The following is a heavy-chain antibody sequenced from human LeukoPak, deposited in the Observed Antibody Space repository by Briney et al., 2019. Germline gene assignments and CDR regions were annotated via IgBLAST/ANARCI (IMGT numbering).Heavy chain of an antibody. Sequence: GESLKISCQGSGYRFTTYWIGWVPHLPAKGLEWMGIIYPGDSDTRYSPSYQGQLTISPDKPLRPAYPQLRRLRAAGTRKYYRARLDGGLDYWGQGTPVTVSS. CDR1: GYRFTTYW. D-gene: IGHD3-16*01. CDR3: ARLDGGLDY. J-gene: IGHJ4*02. V-gene: IGHV5-51*04. CDR2: IYPGDSDT.